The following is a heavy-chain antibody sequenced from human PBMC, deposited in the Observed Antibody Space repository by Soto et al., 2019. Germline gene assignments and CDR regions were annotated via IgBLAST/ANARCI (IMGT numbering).Heavy chain of an antibody. Sequence: SETLSLTCAVYGGSFSGYYWSWIRQPPGKGLEWIGEINHSGRTNQNPSLKSRVTISVDTSKNQFSLKLKSVTAADTAVYYCARGIIMILALQGDAPDNYHFDSWGQGTLVTVSS. V-gene: IGHV4-34*01. CDR3: ARGIIMILALQGDAPDNYHFDS. D-gene: IGHD3-22*01. CDR2: INHSGRT. CDR1: GGSFSGYY. J-gene: IGHJ4*02.